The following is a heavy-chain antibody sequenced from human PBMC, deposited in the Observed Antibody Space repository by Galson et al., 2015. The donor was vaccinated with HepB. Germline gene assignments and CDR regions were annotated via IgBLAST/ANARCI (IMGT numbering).Heavy chain of an antibody. Sequence: TLSLTCAVYGGSFSGYYWSWTRQPPGKGLEWIGEINHSGSTNYNPSLKSRVTISVDTSKNQFSLKLSSVTAADTAVYYCAREDCGGDCYSGYWGQGTLVTVSS. J-gene: IGHJ4*02. CDR3: AREDCGGDCYSGY. D-gene: IGHD2-21*02. V-gene: IGHV4-34*01. CDR1: GGSFSGYY. CDR2: INHSGST.